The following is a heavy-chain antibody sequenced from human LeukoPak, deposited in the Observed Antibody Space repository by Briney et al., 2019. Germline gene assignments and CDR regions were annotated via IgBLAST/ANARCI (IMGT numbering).Heavy chain of an antibody. J-gene: IGHJ4*02. CDR3: AREGGGYNNRGFDY. CDR2: INTDGSST. Sequence: QSGGSLRLSCAASGFTFSSYWMHWVRQAPGKGLVWVSRINTDGSSTSYADSVKGRFTISRDNAKSSLYLQMNSLRAEDTALYYCAREGGGYNNRGFDYWGQGTLVTVSS. D-gene: IGHD5-24*01. V-gene: IGHV3-74*01. CDR1: GFTFSSYW.